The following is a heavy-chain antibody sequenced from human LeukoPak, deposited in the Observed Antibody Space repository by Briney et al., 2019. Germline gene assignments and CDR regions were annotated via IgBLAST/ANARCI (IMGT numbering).Heavy chain of an antibody. Sequence: GGSLRLSCEASGSTFDNYAMSWVRQAPGKGLEWVSAISGSGGSTYYADSVKGRFTISRDNSKNTLYLQMNSLRAEDTAVYYCAKDLSGNPDYWGQGTLVTVSS. CDR1: GSTFDNYA. J-gene: IGHJ4*02. V-gene: IGHV3-23*01. D-gene: IGHD4-23*01. CDR3: AKDLSGNPDY. CDR2: ISGSGGST.